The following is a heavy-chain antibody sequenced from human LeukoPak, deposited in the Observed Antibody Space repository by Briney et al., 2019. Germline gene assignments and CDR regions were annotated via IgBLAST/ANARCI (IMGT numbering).Heavy chain of an antibody. CDR3: AKDLTYSSSWYELDY. D-gene: IGHD6-13*01. CDR1: GFTFDDYA. CDR2: ISWNSGSI. Sequence: GGSLRLSCAASGFTFDDYAMHWVRQAPGKGLEWVSGISWNSGSIGYADSVKGRFTISRDNAKNSLYLQMNSLRAEDTALYHCAKDLTYSSSWYELDYWGQGTLVTVSS. J-gene: IGHJ4*02. V-gene: IGHV3-9*01.